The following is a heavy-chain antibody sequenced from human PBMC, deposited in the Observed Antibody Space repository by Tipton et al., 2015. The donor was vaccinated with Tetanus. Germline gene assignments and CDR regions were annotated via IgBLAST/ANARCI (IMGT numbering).Heavy chain of an antibody. V-gene: IGHV3-48*02. Sequence: SLRLSCAASGFTFSTYNMNWVRPAPGKGLEWVSYISSSSSTIYYADSVKGRFTISRDNAKNSLYLQMNSLRDEDTAVCYCARDAPDYYASGSYYDLWGQGTLVTVSS. D-gene: IGHD3-10*01. CDR3: ARDAPDYYASGSYYDL. J-gene: IGHJ4*02. CDR2: ISSSSSTI. CDR1: GFTFSTYN.